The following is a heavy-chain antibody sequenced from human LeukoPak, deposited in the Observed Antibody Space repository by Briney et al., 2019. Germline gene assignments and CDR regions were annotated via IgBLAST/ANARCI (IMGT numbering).Heavy chain of an antibody. J-gene: IGHJ4*02. D-gene: IGHD6-19*01. CDR1: GGSISSSSYY. V-gene: IGHV4-39*01. CDR2: IYYSGST. CDR3: AISSSGWRQTFDY. Sequence: PSETLSLTCTVSGGSISSSSYYWGWIRQPPGKGLEWIGSIYYSGSTYYNPSLKSRVTISVDTSKNQFSLKLSSVTAADTAVYYCAISSSGWRQTFDYWGQGTLVTVSS.